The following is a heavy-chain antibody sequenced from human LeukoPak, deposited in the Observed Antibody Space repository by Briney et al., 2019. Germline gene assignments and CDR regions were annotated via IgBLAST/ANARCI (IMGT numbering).Heavy chain of an antibody. CDR3: AKDRITMIVVEDAFDI. Sequence: GGSLRLSCAASGFTFSSYSMNWVRQAPGKGLEWVSAISGSGGSTYYADSVKGRFTISRDNSKNTLYLQMNSLRAEDTAVYYCAKDRITMIVVEDAFDIWGQGTMVTVSS. CDR2: ISGSGGST. D-gene: IGHD3-22*01. V-gene: IGHV3-23*01. CDR1: GFTFSSYS. J-gene: IGHJ3*02.